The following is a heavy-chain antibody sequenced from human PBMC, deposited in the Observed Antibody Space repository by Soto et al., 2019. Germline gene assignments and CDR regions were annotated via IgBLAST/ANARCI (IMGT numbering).Heavy chain of an antibody. J-gene: IGHJ4*02. CDR2: IYYSGST. Sequence: SETLSLTCTVSGGSISSYYWSWIRQPPGKGLEWIGYIYYSGSTNYNPSLKSRVTISVDTSKNQFSLKLSSVTAADTAVYYCARSIIVVVPAATEYYFDYWGQGTLVTVSS. CDR1: GGSISSYY. V-gene: IGHV4-59*01. D-gene: IGHD2-2*01. CDR3: ARSIIVVVPAATEYYFDY.